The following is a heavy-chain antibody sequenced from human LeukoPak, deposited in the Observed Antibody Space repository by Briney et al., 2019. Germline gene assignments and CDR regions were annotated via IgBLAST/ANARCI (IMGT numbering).Heavy chain of an antibody. CDR2: IYYSGST. V-gene: IGHV4-31*03. CDR1: GGSISSGGYY. CDR3: ARAPAIWFGERSLVVGWELPTVSIYYLDY. Sequence: PSETLSLTCTVSGGSISSGGYYWSWIRQHPGKGLEWIGYIYYSGSTYYNPSLKSRVTISVDTSKNQFSLKLSSVTAADTAVYYCARAPAIWFGERSLVVGWELPTVSIYYLDYWGQGTLVTVSS. D-gene: IGHD3-10*01. J-gene: IGHJ4*02.